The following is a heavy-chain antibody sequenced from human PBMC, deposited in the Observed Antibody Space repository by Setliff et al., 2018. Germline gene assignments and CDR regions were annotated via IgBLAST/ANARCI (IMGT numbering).Heavy chain of an antibody. CDR2: INPNSGGT. J-gene: IGHJ4*02. V-gene: IGHV1-2*06. CDR1: GYTFTGYY. D-gene: IGHD6-6*01. CDR3: ARDGTSLPSIAAHADY. Sequence: ASVKVSCKASGYTFTGYYMHWVRQAPGQGLEWMGRINPNSGGTNYAQKFQGRVTMTRDTSISTAYMELSRLRSDDTAVYYCARDGTSLPSIAAHADYWGQVTLDTVSS.